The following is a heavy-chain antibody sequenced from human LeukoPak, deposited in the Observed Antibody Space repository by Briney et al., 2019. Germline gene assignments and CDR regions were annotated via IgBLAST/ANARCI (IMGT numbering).Heavy chain of an antibody. Sequence: SETLSLTCTVSGGSISGYYWSWIRQPPGKGLEWIGYIYTSGSTNYNPSLKSRVTISVDTSKDQFSLTLSSVTAADTALYYCARLGFSHPGAYWFDPWGQGTLFTVSS. D-gene: IGHD3-10*01. V-gene: IGHV4-4*09. CDR3: ARLGFSHPGAYWFDP. CDR1: GGSISGYY. J-gene: IGHJ5*02. CDR2: IYTSGST.